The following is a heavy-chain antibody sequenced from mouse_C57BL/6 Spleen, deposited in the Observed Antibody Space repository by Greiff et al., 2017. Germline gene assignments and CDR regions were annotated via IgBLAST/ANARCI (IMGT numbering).Heavy chain of an antibody. V-gene: IGHV1-18*01. CDR1: GYTFTDYN. CDR2: INPNNGGT. Sequence: VQLKQSGPELVKPGASVKIPCKASGYTFTDYNMDWVKQSHGKSLEWIGDINPNNGGTIYNQKFKGKATLTVDKSSSTAYMERRSLTSEDTAVYYGERRGGSSPLYYAMDYWGQGTSVTVSS. J-gene: IGHJ4*01. CDR3: ERRGGSSPLYYAMDY. D-gene: IGHD1-1*01.